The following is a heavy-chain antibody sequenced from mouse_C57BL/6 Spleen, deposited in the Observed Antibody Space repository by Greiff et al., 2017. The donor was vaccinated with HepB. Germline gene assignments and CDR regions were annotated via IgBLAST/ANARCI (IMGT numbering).Heavy chain of an antibody. CDR2: IDPETGGT. CDR1: GYTFTDYE. Sequence: VQLQQSGAELVRPGASVTLSCKASGYTFTDYEMHWVKQTPVHGLEWIGAIDPETGGTAYNQKFKGKAILTADKSSSTAYMELRSLTSEDSAVYYCTRGRGLYYGTLFDYWGQGTTLTVSS. CDR3: TRGRGLYYGTLFDY. J-gene: IGHJ2*01. D-gene: IGHD2-1*01. V-gene: IGHV1-15*01.